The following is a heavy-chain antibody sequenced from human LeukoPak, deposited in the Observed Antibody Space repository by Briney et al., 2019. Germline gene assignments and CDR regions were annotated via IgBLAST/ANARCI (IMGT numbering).Heavy chain of an antibody. CDR2: ISGSGGST. J-gene: IGHJ4*02. V-gene: IGHV3-23*01. Sequence: GGSLRLSCAASGFTFSSYAMSWVRQAPGKGPEWVSAISGSGGSTYYADSVKGRFTISRDNSKNTLYLQMNSLRAEDTAVYYCAKAKGHSGYYTSNFDYWGQGTLVTVSS. D-gene: IGHD3-22*01. CDR1: GFTFSSYA. CDR3: AKAKGHSGYYTSNFDY.